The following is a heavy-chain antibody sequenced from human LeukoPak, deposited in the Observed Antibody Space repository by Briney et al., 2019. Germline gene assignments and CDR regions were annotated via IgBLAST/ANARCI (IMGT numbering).Heavy chain of an antibody. CDR2: ISSSSSYI. V-gene: IGHV3-21*01. Sequence: GGSLRLSCAASGFTFSSYSMNWVRQAPGKGLEWVSSISSSSSYIYYADSVKGRFTISRDNAKNSLYLQMNSLRAEDTAVYYCAKDRETWGSSGFDYWGQGTLVTVSS. J-gene: IGHJ4*02. CDR1: GFTFSSYS. D-gene: IGHD7-27*01. CDR3: AKDRETWGSSGFDY.